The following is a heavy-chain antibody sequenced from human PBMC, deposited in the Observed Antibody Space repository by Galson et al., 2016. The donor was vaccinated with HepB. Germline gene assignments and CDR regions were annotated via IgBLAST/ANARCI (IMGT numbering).Heavy chain of an antibody. CDR3: ARTWYYSILSGYYPYFDD. J-gene: IGHJ4*02. Sequence: SLRLSCAVSGFTFSDYYMTWIRQAPGKGLEWISYIGMSDTTIYYADSVKGRFIVSRDNANRSLYLQMNSLRAEDTAVYYCARTWYYSILSGYYPYFDDWGQGTLVTVSP. CDR2: IGMSDTTI. V-gene: IGHV3-11*01. D-gene: IGHD3-9*01. CDR1: GFTFSDYY.